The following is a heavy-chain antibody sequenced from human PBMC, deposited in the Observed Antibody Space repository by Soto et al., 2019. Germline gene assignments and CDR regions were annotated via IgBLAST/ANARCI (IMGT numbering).Heavy chain of an antibody. J-gene: IGHJ6*02. Sequence: EVQLVESGGGLVQPGRSLRLSCAASGFSFDEYGMHWVRQGPGKGLEWVSGISWNSGTIGYADSVKGRFTISRDNAKKSLYLQMNSLRGEDTVLYYCAKSTGGTANGMDVWGQGTTVTVSS. CDR1: GFSFDEYG. D-gene: IGHD2-8*02. CDR3: AKSTGGTANGMDV. CDR2: ISWNSGTI. V-gene: IGHV3-9*01.